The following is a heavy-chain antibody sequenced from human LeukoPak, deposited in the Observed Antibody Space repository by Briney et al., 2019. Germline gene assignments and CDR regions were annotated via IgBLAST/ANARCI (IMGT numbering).Heavy chain of an antibody. Sequence: ASVKVSCKASGYTFTSYGISWGRHAPGQGLEWMGWISAYNGNTNYAQKLQGRVTMITDTSTSTAYMELRSLRSDDTAVYYCARDQFIYCSSTSCYENWFDPWGQGTLVTVSS. D-gene: IGHD2-2*01. CDR2: ISAYNGNT. J-gene: IGHJ5*02. CDR1: GYTFTSYG. CDR3: ARDQFIYCSSTSCYENWFDP. V-gene: IGHV1-18*04.